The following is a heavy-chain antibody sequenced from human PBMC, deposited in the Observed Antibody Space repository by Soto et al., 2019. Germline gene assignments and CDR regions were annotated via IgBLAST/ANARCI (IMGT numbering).Heavy chain of an antibody. V-gene: IGHV4-61*01. CDR3: ARSGYSSSFRYFDY. CDR2: IYYSGST. D-gene: IGHD6-6*01. CDR1: GGSVSSGSYY. Sequence: QVQLQESGPGLVKPSETLSLTCTVSGGSVSSGSYYWSWIRQPPGKGLEWIGYIYYSGSTNYNPSLKRRVTISVDTSKNQFSLKLSSVTAADTAVYYCARSGYSSSFRYFDYWGQGTLVTVSS. J-gene: IGHJ4*02.